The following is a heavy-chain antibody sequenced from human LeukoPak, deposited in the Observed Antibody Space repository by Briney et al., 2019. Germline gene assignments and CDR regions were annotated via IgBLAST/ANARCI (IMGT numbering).Heavy chain of an antibody. CDR1: GFTFSSYG. V-gene: IGHV3-30*18. Sequence: GGSLRLSCAASGFTFSSYGMHWVRQAPGKGLEWVAVISYDGSNKYYADSVKGRFTISRDNSKNTLYLQMNSPRAEDTAVYYCAKVPLEFLLYFWFDPWGQGTLVTVSS. CDR2: ISYDGSNK. D-gene: IGHD3-3*01. J-gene: IGHJ5*02. CDR3: AKVPLEFLLYFWFDP.